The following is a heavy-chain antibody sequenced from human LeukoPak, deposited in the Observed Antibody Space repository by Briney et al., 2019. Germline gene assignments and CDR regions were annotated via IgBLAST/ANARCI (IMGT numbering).Heavy chain of an antibody. CDR2: ISYSGST. J-gene: IGHJ4*02. D-gene: IGHD3-10*01. CDR3: ARDGGSRSSPLDSDY. Sequence: SGTLSLTCTVSGASISSYYWSWFRQPPGKGLEWIAYISYSGSTNYNPSLKSRVTISVDTSKNQLSLKVRSVTAADTAVYYCARDGGSRSSPLDSDYWGQGTLVTVSS. V-gene: IGHV4-59*01. CDR1: GASISSYY.